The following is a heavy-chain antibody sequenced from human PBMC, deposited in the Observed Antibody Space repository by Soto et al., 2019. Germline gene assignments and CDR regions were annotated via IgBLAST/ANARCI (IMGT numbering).Heavy chain of an antibody. Sequence: SETLSLTCAVSGGSISSSNWWSWVRQPPGKGLEWIGEIYHSGSTNYNPSLKSRVTISVDKSKNQFSLKLSSVTAADTAVYYCGNSGSRSYYMGNYYAMDVWGQGTTVT. CDR1: GGSISSSNW. CDR3: GNSGSRSYYMGNYYAMDV. V-gene: IGHV4-4*02. CDR2: IYHSGST. D-gene: IGHD3-10*01. J-gene: IGHJ6*02.